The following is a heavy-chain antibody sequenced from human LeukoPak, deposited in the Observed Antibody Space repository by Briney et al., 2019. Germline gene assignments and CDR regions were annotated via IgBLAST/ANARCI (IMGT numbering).Heavy chain of an antibody. CDR2: IYYSGST. Sequence: SETLSLTCTVSGGSISSYYWSWIRQPPGKGLEWIGYIYYSGSTNYNPSLKSRVTISVDTSKNQFSLKLSSVTAADTAVYYCARVASFYYYYMDVWAKGTTVTVSS. J-gene: IGHJ6*03. CDR1: GGSISSYY. V-gene: IGHV4-59*08. CDR3: ARVASFYYYYMDV. D-gene: IGHD2-15*01.